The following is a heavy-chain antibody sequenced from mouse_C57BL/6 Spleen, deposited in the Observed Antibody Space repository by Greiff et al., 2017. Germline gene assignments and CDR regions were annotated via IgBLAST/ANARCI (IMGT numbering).Heavy chain of an antibody. Sequence: QVQLQQSGAELVKPGASVKMSCKASGYTFTSYWITWVKQRPGQGLEWIGDLYPGSGSTNYNEKFKSKATLTVDTSSSTAYMQLSSLTSEDSAVYDCARGDYPYYYAMDYWGQGTSVTVSS. V-gene: IGHV1-55*01. D-gene: IGHD2-4*01. CDR2: LYPGSGST. J-gene: IGHJ4*01. CDR3: ARGDYPYYYAMDY. CDR1: GYTFTSYW.